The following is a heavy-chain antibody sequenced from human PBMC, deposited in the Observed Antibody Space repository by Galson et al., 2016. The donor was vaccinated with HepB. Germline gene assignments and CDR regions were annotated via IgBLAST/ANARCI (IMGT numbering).Heavy chain of an antibody. CDR2: VYSSGAT. D-gene: IGHD2-21*01. Sequence: SETLSLTCSVSGVPVNTYYWAWIRQSPGKGPEWIGRVYSSGATSYHPSLKIRVTMSVDTTKNQFSLKLDSVTAADTAVYYCARDLAAPPGPDSDRDYWGRGIHVIVSS. V-gene: IGHV4-4*07. CDR1: GVPVNTYY. CDR3: ARDLAAPPGPDSDRDY. J-gene: IGHJ4*02.